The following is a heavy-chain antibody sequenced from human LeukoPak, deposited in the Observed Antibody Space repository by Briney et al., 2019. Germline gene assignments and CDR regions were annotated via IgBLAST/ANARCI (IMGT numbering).Heavy chain of an antibody. CDR3: ALYYYGSGSYENFDY. D-gene: IGHD3-10*01. CDR2: ISAYNGST. Sequence: ASVKVSCKASGYTFTSYGISWVRQAPGQGLEWMGWISAYNGSTNYAQKLQGRVTMTTDTSTSTAYMELRSLRSDDTAVYYCALYYYGSGSYENFDYWGQGTLVTVSS. CDR1: GYTFTSYG. V-gene: IGHV1-18*01. J-gene: IGHJ4*02.